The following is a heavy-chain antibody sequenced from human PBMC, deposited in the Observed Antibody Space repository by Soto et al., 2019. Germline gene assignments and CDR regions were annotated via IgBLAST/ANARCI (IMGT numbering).Heavy chain of an antibody. CDR2: ISGSAGST. CDR3: ARGFSQVDS. CDR1: GFTFGSYT. V-gene: IGHV3-23*01. J-gene: IGHJ4*02. Sequence: GGSLRLSCAASGFTFGSYTMSWVRQAPGKGLEWVSSISGSAGSTFYAGSVKGRFTISRDNSRNTLYLQMSSLTADDTAVYYCARGFSQVDSWGQGALVTVSS.